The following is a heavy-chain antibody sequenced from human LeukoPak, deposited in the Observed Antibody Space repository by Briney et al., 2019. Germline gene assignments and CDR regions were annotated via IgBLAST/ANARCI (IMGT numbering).Heavy chain of an antibody. CDR2: MYYSGST. Sequence: SETLSLTCTVSGGSISSGGYYWSWIRQHPGKGLEWIGYMYYSGSTYYNPSLKSRVTISVDTSKNQFSLKLSSVTAADTAVYYCARDGYYYDSSGYYYFDYWGQGTLVTVSS. CDR3: ARDGYYYDSSGYYYFDY. D-gene: IGHD3-22*01. J-gene: IGHJ4*02. CDR1: GGSISSGGYY. V-gene: IGHV4-31*03.